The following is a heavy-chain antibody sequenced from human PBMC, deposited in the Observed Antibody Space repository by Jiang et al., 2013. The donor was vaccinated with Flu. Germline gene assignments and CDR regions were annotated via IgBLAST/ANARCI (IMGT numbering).Heavy chain of an antibody. V-gene: IGHV3-49*03. CDR1: GFSFGDYA. CDR2: IRNKLYRGTT. J-gene: IGHJ4*02. Sequence: SCTASGFSFGDYAVNWLRPGVQGRGLEWVGFIRNKLYRGTTDYAASVKGRFTISRDDSKSIAYLQMSSLKTEDTAVYYCTRDLVRDIILIPATYFDYWGQGALVTVSS. CDR3: TRDLVRDIILIPATYFDY. D-gene: IGHD2-2*01.